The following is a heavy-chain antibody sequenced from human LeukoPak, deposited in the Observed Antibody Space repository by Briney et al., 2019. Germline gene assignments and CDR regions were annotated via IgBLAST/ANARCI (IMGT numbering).Heavy chain of an antibody. CDR3: ARTYYYDTSGRNWFDP. V-gene: IGHV1-8*01. CDR2: MNPNRGNT. D-gene: IGHD3-22*01. Sequence: ASVKVSCKASGYTFTSYDINWVRQATGQGLEWMGWMNPNRGNTGYAQKFQGRVTMTRNTSISTAYMELSSLRSEDTAVYYCARTYYYDTSGRNWFDPWGQGTLVTVSS. J-gene: IGHJ5*02. CDR1: GYTFTSYD.